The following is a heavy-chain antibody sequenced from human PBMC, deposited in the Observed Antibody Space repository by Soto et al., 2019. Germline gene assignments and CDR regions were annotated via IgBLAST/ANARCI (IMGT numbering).Heavy chain of an antibody. Sequence: EVQLVESGGGLVKPGGSLRLSCAASGFTFGSYSMNWVRQAPGKGLEWVSSISSSGSYIYYADSVKGRFTISRDNAKNSLYLQMNSLRAEDTAVYYCASSSDGDSGSYYIRGGYYFDYWGQGTLVTVSS. V-gene: IGHV3-21*01. CDR3: ASSSDGDSGSYYIRGGYYFDY. D-gene: IGHD3-10*01. CDR1: GFTFGSYS. CDR2: ISSSGSYI. J-gene: IGHJ4*02.